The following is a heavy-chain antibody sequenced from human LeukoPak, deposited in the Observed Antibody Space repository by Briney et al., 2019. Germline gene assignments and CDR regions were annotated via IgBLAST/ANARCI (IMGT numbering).Heavy chain of an antibody. CDR1: GGSISSYY. Sequence: PSEILSLTCTVSGGSISSYYWTWVRQPPGKGLEWIGYIYHRGSANYNPSLKSRVTISVDTSKNQFSLTLSSVTAADAAVYYCARAGDYYVSGSYLGYWGQGTLVTVSS. CDR3: ARAGDYYVSGSYLGY. J-gene: IGHJ4*02. D-gene: IGHD3-10*01. CDR2: IYHRGSA. V-gene: IGHV4-59*01.